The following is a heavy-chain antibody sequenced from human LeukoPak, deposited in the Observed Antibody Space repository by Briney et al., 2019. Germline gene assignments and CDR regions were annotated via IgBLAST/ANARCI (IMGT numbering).Heavy chain of an antibody. CDR3: ARIGCTNGVCYSSDSNWFDP. V-gene: IGHV4-34*01. Sequence: SETLSLTCAVYGGSFSGYYWSWIRQPPGKGLEWIREINHSGSSNYNPSLKSRVTMSVDTSKNQFSLKLSSVTAADTAVYYCARIGCTNGVCYSSDSNWFDPWGQGTLVTVSS. D-gene: IGHD2-8*01. J-gene: IGHJ5*02. CDR1: GGSFSGYY. CDR2: INHSGSS.